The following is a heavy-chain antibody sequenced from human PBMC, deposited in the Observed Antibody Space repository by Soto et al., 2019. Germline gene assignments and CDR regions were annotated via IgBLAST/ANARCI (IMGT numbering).Heavy chain of an antibody. Sequence: QVQLQESGPGLVKPSQTLSLTCTVSGGSISSGDYYWSWIRQPPGKGLAWIGYIYYSGSTYYNPSLKSRVTISVDTSKNQFSLKLSSVTAADTAVYYCARDPVVTATLSLFDPWGQGTLVTVSS. J-gene: IGHJ5*02. V-gene: IGHV4-30-4*01. CDR3: ARDPVVTATLSLFDP. CDR2: IYYSGST. CDR1: GGSISSGDYY. D-gene: IGHD2-15*01.